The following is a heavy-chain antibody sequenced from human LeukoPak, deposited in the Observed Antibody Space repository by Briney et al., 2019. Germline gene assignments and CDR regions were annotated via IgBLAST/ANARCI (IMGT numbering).Heavy chain of an antibody. CDR3: ARGGRAAAAPFDY. Sequence: SETLSLTCTVSGGSISSFHWSWIRQPPGKGLEHIGNIYYSGSTNYNPSLKSRVTISVDTSKNQFSLKLSSVTAADTAVYYCARGGRAAAAPFDYWGQGTLVTVSS. D-gene: IGHD6-13*01. CDR1: GGSISSFH. V-gene: IGHV4-59*01. J-gene: IGHJ4*02. CDR2: IYYSGST.